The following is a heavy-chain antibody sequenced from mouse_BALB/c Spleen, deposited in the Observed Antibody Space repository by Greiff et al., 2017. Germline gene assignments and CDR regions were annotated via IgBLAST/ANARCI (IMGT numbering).Heavy chain of an antibody. J-gene: IGHJ3*01. V-gene: IGHV5-6-4*01. CDR3: TRDGLSTMPAWFAY. Sequence: EVKVVESGGGLVKPGGSLKLSCAASGFTFSSYTMSWVRQTPEKRLEWVATISSGGSYTYYPDSVKGRFTISRDNAKNTLYLQMSSLKSEDTAMYYCTRDGLSTMPAWFAYWGQGTLVTVSA. CDR1: GFTFSSYT. D-gene: IGHD2-1*01. CDR2: ISSGGSYT.